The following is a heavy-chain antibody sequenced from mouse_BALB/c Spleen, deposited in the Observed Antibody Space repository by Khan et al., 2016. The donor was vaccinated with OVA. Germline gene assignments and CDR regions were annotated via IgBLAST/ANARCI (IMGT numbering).Heavy chain of an antibody. CDR3: TRIYRSDFDY. CDR1: GYSFTGYF. D-gene: IGHD1-1*01. CDR2: INPHIGET. V-gene: IGHV1-20*02. Sequence: VRLQQSGPELVKPGASVKISCKASGYSFTGYFMNWVMQSHGKSLEWIGRINPHIGETFYNQKFKGKATLTVDESSSTAHKELRSLASEDSAVYYCTRIYRSDFDYWGQGTTLTVSS. J-gene: IGHJ2*01.